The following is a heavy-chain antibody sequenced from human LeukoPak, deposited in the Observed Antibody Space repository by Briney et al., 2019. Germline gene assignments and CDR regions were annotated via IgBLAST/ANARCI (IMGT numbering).Heavy chain of an antibody. V-gene: IGHV1-18*01. CDR3: AKVHCISTNCNHIWTYFDY. Sequence: ASVKVSCKAAGYTFTSHGFTWLRQAPGQGLEWMGWITVNNGYTKYAQEHQGRVTMTTDTSTSTAYMELRSLRSDDTAVYYCAKVHCISTNCNHIWTYFDYWGQGTLVTVSS. CDR2: ITVNNGYT. J-gene: IGHJ4*02. D-gene: IGHD2-2*01. CDR1: GYTFTSHG.